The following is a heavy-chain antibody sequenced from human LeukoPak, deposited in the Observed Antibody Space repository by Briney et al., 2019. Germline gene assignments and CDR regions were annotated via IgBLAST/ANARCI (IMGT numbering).Heavy chain of an antibody. V-gene: IGHV1-18*01. Sequence: ASVKVSCKASGGTFSSYAISWVRQAPGQGLEWMGWISAYNGNTNYAQKLQGRVTMTTDTSTSTAYMELRSLRSDDTAVYYCARVQAAVSSWYKLFDYWGQGTLVTVSS. J-gene: IGHJ4*02. CDR1: GGTFSSYA. CDR2: ISAYNGNT. D-gene: IGHD6-13*01. CDR3: ARVQAAVSSWYKLFDY.